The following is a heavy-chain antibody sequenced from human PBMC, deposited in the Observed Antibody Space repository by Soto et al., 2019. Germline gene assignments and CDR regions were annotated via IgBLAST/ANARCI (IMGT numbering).Heavy chain of an antibody. V-gene: IGHV1-69*13. CDR2: IIPIFGTA. J-gene: IGHJ4*02. CDR3: AREGIANSYGYWPFDY. Sequence: SVKVSCKASGCTFSSYAISWVRQAPGQGLEWMGGIIPIFGTANYAQKFQGRVTITADESTSTAYMELSSLRSEDTAVYYCAREGIANSYGYWPFDYWGQGTLVTVSS. D-gene: IGHD5-18*01. CDR1: GCTFSSYA.